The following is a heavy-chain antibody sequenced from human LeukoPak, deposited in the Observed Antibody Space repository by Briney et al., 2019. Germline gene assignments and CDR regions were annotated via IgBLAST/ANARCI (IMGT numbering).Heavy chain of an antibody. CDR1: GFAFSSHY. CDR2: IKQDGSEK. Sequence: GGSLRLSCEVSGFAFSSHYMSWVRQAPGKGLEWVANIKQDGSEKYYVDSVKGRFTISRDNAKNSLHLQMNSLRAEDTAVYYCARVLPCCWGRMDVWGKGTTVTVSP. D-gene: IGHD2-15*01. J-gene: IGHJ6*04. V-gene: IGHV3-7*01. CDR3: ARVLPCCWGRMDV.